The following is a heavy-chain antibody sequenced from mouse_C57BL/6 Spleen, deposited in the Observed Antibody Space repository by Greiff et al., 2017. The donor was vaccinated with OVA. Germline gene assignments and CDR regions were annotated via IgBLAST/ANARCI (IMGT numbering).Heavy chain of an antibody. CDR1: GYTFTDYN. Sequence: SGPELVKPGASVKIPCKASGYTFTDYNMDWVKQSHGKSLEWIGDINPNNGGTIYNQKFKGKATLTVDKSSSTAYMELRSLTSEDTAVYYCARYDYGNWYFDGWGTGTTVTVSS. CDR2: INPNNGGT. J-gene: IGHJ1*03. D-gene: IGHD2-1*01. CDR3: ARYDYGNWYFDG. V-gene: IGHV1-18*01.